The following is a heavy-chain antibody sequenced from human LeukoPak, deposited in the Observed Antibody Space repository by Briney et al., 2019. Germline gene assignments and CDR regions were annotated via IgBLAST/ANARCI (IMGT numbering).Heavy chain of an antibody. Sequence: PSETLSLTCTVSGGSISSYYWSWIRQPLGKGLEWIGYIYYSGSTNYNPSLKSRVTISVDTSKNQFSLKLSSVTAADTAVYYCARTAGLESIFGGVTGDYFDYWGQGTLVTVSS. CDR1: GGSISSYY. CDR2: IYYSGST. D-gene: IGHD3-3*01. V-gene: IGHV4-59*01. CDR3: ARTAGLESIFGGVTGDYFDY. J-gene: IGHJ4*02.